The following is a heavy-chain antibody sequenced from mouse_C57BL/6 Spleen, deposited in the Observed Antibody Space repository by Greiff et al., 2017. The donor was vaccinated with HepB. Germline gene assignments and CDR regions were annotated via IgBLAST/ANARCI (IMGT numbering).Heavy chain of an antibody. CDR3: AREEDYYGSSPSYWYFDV. D-gene: IGHD1-1*01. Sequence: DVKLQESGGGLVKPGGSLKLSCAASGFTFSSYAMSWVRQTPEKRLEWVATISDGGSYTYYPDNVKGRFTISRDNAKNNLYLQMSHLKSEDTAMYYCAREEDYYGSSPSYWYFDVWGTGTTVTVSS. J-gene: IGHJ1*03. V-gene: IGHV5-4*01. CDR2: ISDGGSYT. CDR1: GFTFSSYA.